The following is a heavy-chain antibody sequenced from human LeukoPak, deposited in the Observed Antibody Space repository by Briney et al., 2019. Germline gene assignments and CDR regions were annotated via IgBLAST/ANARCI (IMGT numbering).Heavy chain of an antibody. Sequence: GGSLRLSCAASGFTFSSYGMHWVRQAPGKGLEWVAVIWYDGSNKYYADSVKGRFTISRDNSKNTLYLQMNSLRAEDTAVYYCAREGIAAAGLLDYWGQGTLVTDSS. CDR2: IWYDGSNK. D-gene: IGHD6-13*01. V-gene: IGHV3-33*01. CDR1: GFTFSSYG. CDR3: AREGIAAAGLLDY. J-gene: IGHJ4*02.